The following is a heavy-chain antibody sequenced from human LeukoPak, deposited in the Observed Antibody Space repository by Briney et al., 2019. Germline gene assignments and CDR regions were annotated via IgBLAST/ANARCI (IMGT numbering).Heavy chain of an antibody. CDR2: ISYDGSNQ. V-gene: IGHV3-30*18. CDR3: AKDVEG. Sequence: GGSLRLSCAASGXIFSSYGLYWVRQAPGKGLEWVGIISYDGSNQFYADSVKGRFTISRDNSKNTLYLQMNNLRPEDTAVYYCAKDVEGWGQGTLVTVSA. CDR1: GXIFSSYG. J-gene: IGHJ4*02.